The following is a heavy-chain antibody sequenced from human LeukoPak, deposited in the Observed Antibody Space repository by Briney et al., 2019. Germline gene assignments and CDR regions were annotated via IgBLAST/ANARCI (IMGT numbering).Heavy chain of an antibody. CDR2: IYYSGST. CDR1: GGSISSGDYY. D-gene: IGHD5-12*01. J-gene: IGHJ3*02. Sequence: TSETLSLTCTVSGGSISSGDYYWSWIRQPPGKGLEWIGYIYYSGSTYYNPSLKSRVTISVDTSKNQFSLKLSSVTAADTAVYYCARRGQYSGYDLDAFDIWGQGTMVTVSS. V-gene: IGHV4-30-4*08. CDR3: ARRGQYSGYDLDAFDI.